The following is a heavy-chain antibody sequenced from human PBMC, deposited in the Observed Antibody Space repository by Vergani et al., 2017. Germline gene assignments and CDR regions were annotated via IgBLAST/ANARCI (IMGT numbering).Heavy chain of an antibody. D-gene: IGHD4-17*01. J-gene: IGHJ4*02. CDR1: GYSISSGYY. Sequence: QVQLQESGPGLVKPSETLSLTCAVSGYSISSGYYWGWIRQPPGKGLEWIGSIYHSGSTYYNPSLKSRVTISVDTSKNQFSLKLSSVTAADTAVYYCAKTAMTTVTTYFDYWGQGTLVTVSS. V-gene: IGHV4-38-2*01. CDR2: IYHSGST. CDR3: AKTAMTTVTTYFDY.